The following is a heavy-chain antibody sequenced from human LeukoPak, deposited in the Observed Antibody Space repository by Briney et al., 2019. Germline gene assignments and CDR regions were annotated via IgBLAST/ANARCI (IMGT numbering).Heavy chain of an antibody. CDR2: INSDGSST. CDR3: ALGYCGGGSCSTYYFDY. Sequence: TGGSLRLSCAASGFTFSSYWMHWVRQTPGKGLVWVSRINSDGSSTSYADSVKGRFTISRDNAKNTLYLQMNSLRAEDTAVYYCALGYCGGGSCSTYYFDYWGQGTRVTVSS. J-gene: IGHJ4*02. D-gene: IGHD2-15*01. V-gene: IGHV3-74*01. CDR1: GFTFSSYW.